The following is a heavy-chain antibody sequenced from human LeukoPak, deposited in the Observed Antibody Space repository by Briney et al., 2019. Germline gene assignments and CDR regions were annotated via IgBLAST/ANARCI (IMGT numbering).Heavy chain of an antibody. Sequence: GESLKISCKGSGYDFTNYWIGWVRQTPGKGLELMGIIYPDESDTIYRPSFQGQVNISDDKSINTAYLQWSSLKASDTAMYYCARRVGGVDAFDLWGQGTMVTVSS. CDR3: ARRVGGVDAFDL. CDR1: GYDFTNYW. D-gene: IGHD1-26*01. V-gene: IGHV5-51*01. CDR2: IYPDESDT. J-gene: IGHJ3*01.